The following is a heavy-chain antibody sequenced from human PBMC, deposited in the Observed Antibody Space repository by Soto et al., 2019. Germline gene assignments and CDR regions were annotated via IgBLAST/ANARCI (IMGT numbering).Heavy chain of an antibody. J-gene: IGHJ4*02. CDR2: IIPFFGTA. D-gene: IGHD3-16*01. V-gene: IGHV1-69*13. CDR1: GGTFSTFG. Sequence: SVKVSCKTSGGTFSTFGISWVRQAPGQGLEWMGGIIPFFGTAEYSQKFEDRITITADESTNTVYMDLRSLTSEDTAIFYCARTAPMDAGDKYYYDFWGQGALVTVS. CDR3: ARTAPMDAGDKYYYDF.